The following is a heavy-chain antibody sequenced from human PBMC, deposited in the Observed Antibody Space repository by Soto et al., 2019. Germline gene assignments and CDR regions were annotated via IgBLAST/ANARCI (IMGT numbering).Heavy chain of an antibody. Sequence: SETLSLTCTVSGGSISGSGYYWGWIRQPPGKGLEWIGSIYYSGSTYSNSSLKSRVTISADTSKNQFSLKLSSVTAADTAIYYCARHYGAFDPWGQGTXXXVXS. CDR2: IYYSGST. V-gene: IGHV4-39*01. CDR1: GGSISGSGYY. CDR3: ARHYGAFDP. D-gene: IGHD4-17*01. J-gene: IGHJ5*02.